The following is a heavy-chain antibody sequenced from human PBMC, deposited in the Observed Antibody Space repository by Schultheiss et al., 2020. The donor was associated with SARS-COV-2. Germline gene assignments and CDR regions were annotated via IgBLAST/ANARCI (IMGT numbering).Heavy chain of an antibody. D-gene: IGHD3-16*01. Sequence: GGSLRLSCAASGFTFSSYAMSWVRQAPGKGLEWVGFIRSKAYGGTTEYAASVKGRFTISRDDSKSIAYLQMNSLKTEDTAVYYCTILRLGELDYWGQGTLVTVSS. V-gene: IGHV3-49*04. CDR2: IRSKAYGGTT. CDR1: GFTFSSYA. J-gene: IGHJ4*02. CDR3: TILRLGELDY.